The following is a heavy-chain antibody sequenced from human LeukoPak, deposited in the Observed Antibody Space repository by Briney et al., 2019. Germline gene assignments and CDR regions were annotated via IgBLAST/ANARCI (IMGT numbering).Heavy chain of an antibody. CDR3: ARGVHYYYDSSGEMYYFDY. Sequence: ASVKVSCKASGYTFTSYDINWVRQATGQGLEWMGWMNPNSGNTGYAQKFQGRVTMTRNTSISTAYMELSSLRSEDTAVYYCARGVHYYYDSSGEMYYFDYWGQGTLVTVSS. V-gene: IGHV1-8*01. D-gene: IGHD3-22*01. J-gene: IGHJ4*02. CDR1: GYTFTSYD. CDR2: MNPNSGNT.